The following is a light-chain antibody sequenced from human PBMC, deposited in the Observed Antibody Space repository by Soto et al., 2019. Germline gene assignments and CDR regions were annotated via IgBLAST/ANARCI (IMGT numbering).Light chain of an antibody. J-gene: IGLJ2*01. Sequence: QSALTQAASVSGSPGQPISISCSGTSSDVGAYNYVSWYQQHPGKAPKLIIYEVGNRPSGVSNRFSGSKSGNTASLTISGLQAEDEAAYYCTSYTSTTPVVFGGGPKLTVL. CDR1: SSDVGAYNY. CDR2: EVG. V-gene: IGLV2-14*01. CDR3: TSYTSTTPVV.